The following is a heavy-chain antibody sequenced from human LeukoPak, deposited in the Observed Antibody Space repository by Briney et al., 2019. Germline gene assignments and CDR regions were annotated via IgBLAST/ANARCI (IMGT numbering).Heavy chain of an antibody. Sequence: SETLSLTCTVSGGSISSSSYYWGWIRQPPGKGLEWIGSIYYSGSTYYNPSLKSRVTISVDTSKNQFSLKLSSVTAADTAVYYCARHPGNNWNYDYWGQGTLVTVSS. J-gene: IGHJ4*02. V-gene: IGHV4-39*01. CDR1: GGSISSSSYY. D-gene: IGHD1-7*01. CDR2: IYYSGST. CDR3: ARHPGNNWNYDY.